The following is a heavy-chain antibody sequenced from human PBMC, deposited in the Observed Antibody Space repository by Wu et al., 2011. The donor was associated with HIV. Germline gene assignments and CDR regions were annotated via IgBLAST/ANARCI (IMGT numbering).Heavy chain of an antibody. V-gene: IGHV1-2*02. CDR2: INPNNGDT. D-gene: IGHD3-16*01. J-gene: IGHJ4*02. Sequence: QVQLVQSGAEVKKPGASVKVSCKASGYTFTDYYMHWVRQAPGQGLEWMGWINPNNGDTSYVQNFQGKVTMTRDTSISTAYMEVSRLRSDDTAVYYCAVIWGTWQVDYWGQGTLVTVSS. CDR1: GYTFTDYY. CDR3: AVIWGTWQVDY.